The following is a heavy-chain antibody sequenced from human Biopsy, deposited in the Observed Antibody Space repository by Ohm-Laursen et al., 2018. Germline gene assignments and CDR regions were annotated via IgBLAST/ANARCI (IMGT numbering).Heavy chain of an antibody. CDR3: TRGGYYYDSLAYYYWFDP. D-gene: IGHD3-22*01. Sequence: ASSVKVSCKASGYTLTSYYIHWVRQAPGQGLQWMGLINPSHGSTGSAQKFQGRVTMTRDTSISTAYVDLSSLRSDDTAVYYCTRGGYYYDSLAYYYWFDPWGQGTLVTVSS. J-gene: IGHJ5*02. V-gene: IGHV1-46*01. CDR1: GYTLTSYY. CDR2: INPSHGST.